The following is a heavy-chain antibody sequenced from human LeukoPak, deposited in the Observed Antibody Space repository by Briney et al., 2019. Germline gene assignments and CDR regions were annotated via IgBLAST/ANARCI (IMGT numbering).Heavy chain of an antibody. CDR2: TTPNFGTA. CDR3: ASGESDTARYYFDY. V-gene: IGHV1-69*13. J-gene: IGHJ4*02. Sequence: SVKVSCKASGGTFSSHATTTPPHAPAQAHDQKPPTTPNFGTANYAQKFQGRVTITADESTSTAYIELSSLRSEDTAVYYCASGESDTARYYFDYWGQGTLVTVSS. D-gene: IGHD5-18*01. CDR1: GGTFSSHA.